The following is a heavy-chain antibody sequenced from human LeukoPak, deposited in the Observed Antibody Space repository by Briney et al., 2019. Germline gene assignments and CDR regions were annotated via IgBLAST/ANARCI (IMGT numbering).Heavy chain of an antibody. V-gene: IGHV4-59*01. Sequence: PSETLSLTCTVSGGSISSYYWSWIRQPPGQGLGWVGYIYYSGSTNYNPSPNSRVTISVDTSKNQFSLKLSSVTAGDTAVYYCARETCGYSYGTGGWF. CDR3: ARETCGYSYGTGGWF. J-gene: IGHJ5*01. D-gene: IGHD5-18*01. CDR2: IYYSGST. CDR1: GGSISSYY.